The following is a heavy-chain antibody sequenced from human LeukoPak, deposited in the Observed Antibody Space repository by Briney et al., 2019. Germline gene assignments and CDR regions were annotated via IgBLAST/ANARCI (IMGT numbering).Heavy chain of an antibody. J-gene: IGHJ4*02. D-gene: IGHD3-22*01. CDR1: GGTFSSYA. CDR3: ARVVKGYDSSGYPLYYFDY. V-gene: IGHV1-69*04. Sequence: SVKVSCKASGGTFSSYAISWVRQAPGQGLEWMGRIIPILGIANYAQKFQGRVTITADKFTSTAYMELSSLRSEDTAVYYCARVVKGYDSSGYPLYYFDYWGQGTLVTVSS. CDR2: IIPILGIA.